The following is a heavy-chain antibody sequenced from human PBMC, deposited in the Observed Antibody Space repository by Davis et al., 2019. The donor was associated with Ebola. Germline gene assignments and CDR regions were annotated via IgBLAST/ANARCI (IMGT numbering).Heavy chain of an antibody. V-gene: IGHV1-69*13. CDR2: ITPIFGTT. D-gene: IGHD2/OR15-2a*01. CDR1: GGTFSGNA. CDR3: ATSPRGLSFYYYLEV. J-gene: IGHJ6*03. Sequence: SVKVSCKASGGTFSGNAVSWVRQAPGQRPEWMGRITPIFGTTDYAPNFKGRVTRTADESTSTAYLDLSSLRSEDTAVYYCATSPRGLSFYYYLEVWGKGTTVTVSS.